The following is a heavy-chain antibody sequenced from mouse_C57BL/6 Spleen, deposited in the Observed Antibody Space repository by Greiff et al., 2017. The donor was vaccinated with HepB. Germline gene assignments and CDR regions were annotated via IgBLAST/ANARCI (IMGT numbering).Heavy chain of an antibody. CDR3: ARKVGFYAMDY. D-gene: IGHD1-1*01. CDR1: GYTFTSYW. CDR2: IHPNSGST. V-gene: IGHV1-64*01. J-gene: IGHJ4*01. Sequence: VQLQQSGAELVKPGASVKLSCKASGYTFTSYWMHWVKQRPGQGLEWIGMIHPNSGSTNYNEKFKSKATLTVDKSSSTAYMQLSSLTSEDSAVYYCARKVGFYAMDYWGQGTSVTVSS.